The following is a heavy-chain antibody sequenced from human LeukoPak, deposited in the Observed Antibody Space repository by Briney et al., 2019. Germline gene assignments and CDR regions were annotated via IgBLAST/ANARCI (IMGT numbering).Heavy chain of an antibody. D-gene: IGHD3-22*01. CDR2: IYYSGST. CDR1: GGSISSYY. Sequence: PSETLSLTCTVSGGSISSYYWSWIRQPPGKGLEWIGYIYYSGSTNYNPSLKSRVTISVDTSKNQFSLKLSSVTAADTAVYYCARGSKGYYDSSGYYYEAWFDPWGQGTLVTVSS. J-gene: IGHJ5*02. CDR3: ARGSKGYYDSSGYYYEAWFDP. V-gene: IGHV4-59*01.